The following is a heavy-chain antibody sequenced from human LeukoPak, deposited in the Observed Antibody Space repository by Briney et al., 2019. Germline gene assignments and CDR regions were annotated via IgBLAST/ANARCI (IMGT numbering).Heavy chain of an antibody. D-gene: IGHD7-27*01. CDR1: GDSVSSNSAA. CDR3: ARQLGSFDY. J-gene: IGHJ4*02. Sequence: SQTLSLTCAITGDSVSSNSAAWSWIRQSPSRGLEWLGRAYYRSKWYNDYAVSVKSRITINPDTSKNQFSLQLNSVTPEDTAVYYCARQLGSFDYWGQGTLVTVSS. CDR2: AYYRSKWYN. V-gene: IGHV6-1*01.